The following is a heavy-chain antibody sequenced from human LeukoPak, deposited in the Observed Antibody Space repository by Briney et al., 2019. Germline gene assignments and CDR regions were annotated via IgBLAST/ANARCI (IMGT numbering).Heavy chain of an antibody. CDR2: INTQTDQT. V-gene: IGHV1-18*01. Sequence: ASMKVSCKASGYTFTTYGISWVRQAPGQGLEWMGWINTQTDQTYYAQKVQGRATMATDRSTSTAYLELRSLGSDDTAVYFCARKGCFGDCYLFDLWGQGSLVTVSS. CDR1: GYTFTTYG. D-gene: IGHD2-21*02. CDR3: ARKGCFGDCYLFDL. J-gene: IGHJ4*02.